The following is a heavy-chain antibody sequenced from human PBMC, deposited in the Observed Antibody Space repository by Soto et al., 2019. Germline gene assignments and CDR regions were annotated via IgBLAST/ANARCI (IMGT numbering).Heavy chain of an antibody. CDR3: ARLHRHGTYGMDV. V-gene: IGHV1-69*13. CDR2: IIPIFGTT. CDR1: GGSFTYT. Sequence: SVKVSCKASGGSFTYTLSWVRQAPGQGLEWMGGIIPIFGTTNYAQKFQGRVTITADESTKTAYMELSTLRSEDTAVYYCARLHRHGTYGMDVWGQGTTVTVSS. J-gene: IGHJ6*02.